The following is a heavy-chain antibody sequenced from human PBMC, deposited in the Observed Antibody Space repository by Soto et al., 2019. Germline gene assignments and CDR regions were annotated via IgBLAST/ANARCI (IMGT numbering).Heavy chain of an antibody. J-gene: IGHJ4*02. Sequence: QVQLVESGGGVVQPGRSLRLSCAASGFTFSSYGMHWVRQAPGKGLEWVAVISYDGSNKYYADSVKGRFTISRDNSKNTLYLQMNSLRAEDTAVHYCAKDPYRGYDFWSGYPKFFDYWGQGTLVTVSS. CDR2: ISYDGSNK. V-gene: IGHV3-30*18. CDR3: AKDPYRGYDFWSGYPKFFDY. D-gene: IGHD3-3*01. CDR1: GFTFSSYG.